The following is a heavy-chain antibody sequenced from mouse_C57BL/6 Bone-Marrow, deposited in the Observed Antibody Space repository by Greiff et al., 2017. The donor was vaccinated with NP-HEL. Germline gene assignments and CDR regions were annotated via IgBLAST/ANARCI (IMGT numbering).Heavy chain of an antibody. CDR2: IYPGDGDT. D-gene: IGHD2-1*01. J-gene: IGHJ4*01. V-gene: IGHV1-82*01. CDR3: ARSRSLYGNYPYYYAMDY. CDR1: GYAFSSSW. Sequence: QVQLQQSGPELVKPGASVKISCKASGYAFSSSWMNWVKQRPGKGLEWIGRIYPGDGDTNYNGKFKGKATLTADKSSSTAYMQLSSLTSEDSAVYFCARSRSLYGNYPYYYAMDYWGQGTSVTVSS.